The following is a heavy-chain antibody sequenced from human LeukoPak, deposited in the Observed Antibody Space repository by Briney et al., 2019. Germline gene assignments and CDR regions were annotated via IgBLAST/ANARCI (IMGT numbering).Heavy chain of an antibody. V-gene: IGHV3-11*04. Sequence: GGALRLSCAASGFIFTDYYMSWIRQAPGKGLEWVSYIHSSGSTIYYADSVKGRFTISRDNARNSLSLQMSSLRAEDTAVYYCARSNTATAHYFDYWGQGTLVTVSS. CDR1: GFIFTDYY. J-gene: IGHJ4*02. D-gene: IGHD5-18*01. CDR3: ARSNTATAHYFDY. CDR2: IHSSGSTI.